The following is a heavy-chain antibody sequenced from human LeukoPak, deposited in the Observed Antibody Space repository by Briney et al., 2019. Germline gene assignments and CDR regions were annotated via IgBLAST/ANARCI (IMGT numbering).Heavy chain of an antibody. CDR1: GFTFSLYW. J-gene: IGHJ4*02. D-gene: IGHD3-10*01. CDR3: ARSSGNYLYFDY. Sequence: GGSLRLSCAASGFTFSLYWMTWVRQSPGKGLVWVSRINSYGNSTRYADSVKGRFTIARDNAKNTLYLQMNSLRAEDTAVYYCARSSGNYLYFDYWGQGALVTVSS. V-gene: IGHV3-74*01. CDR2: INSYGNST.